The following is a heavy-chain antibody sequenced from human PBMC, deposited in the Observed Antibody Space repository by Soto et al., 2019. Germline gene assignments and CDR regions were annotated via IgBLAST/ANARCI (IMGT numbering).Heavy chain of an antibody. J-gene: IGHJ5*02. CDR2: IYYSGST. V-gene: IGHV4-59*01. CDR1: GGSISSYY. D-gene: IGHD2-15*01. Sequence: PSETLSLTCTVSGGSISSYYWSWIRQPPGKGLEWIGYIYYSGSTNYNPSLKSRVTISVDTSKNQFSLKLSSVTAADTAVYYCARLGYCSGGSCDYWFDPWAQGTLVPVSS. CDR3: ARLGYCSGGSCDYWFDP.